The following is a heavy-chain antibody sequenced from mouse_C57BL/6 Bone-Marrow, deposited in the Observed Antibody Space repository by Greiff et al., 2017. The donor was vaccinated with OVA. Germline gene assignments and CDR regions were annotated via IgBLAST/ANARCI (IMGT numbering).Heavy chain of an antibody. CDR1: GFTFSSYG. V-gene: IGHV5-6*02. CDR3: ARHDYKFAY. J-gene: IGHJ3*01. D-gene: IGHD2-4*01. CDR2: ISSGGSYT. Sequence: EVMLVESGGDLVKPGGSLKLSCAASGFTFSSYGMSWVRQTPDKRLEWVATISSGGSYTYYPDSVKGRFTISRDNAKNTLYLQMSSLKSEDTAMYYCARHDYKFAYWGQGTLVTVSA.